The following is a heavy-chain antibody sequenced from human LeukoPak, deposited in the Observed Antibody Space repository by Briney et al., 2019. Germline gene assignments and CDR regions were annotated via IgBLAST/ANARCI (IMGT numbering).Heavy chain of an antibody. CDR3: ARPRGVRGPRTNWFDP. D-gene: IGHD3-10*01. V-gene: IGHV4-39*01. CDR2: IYYSGST. Sequence: SETLSLTCTVSGGSISSSSYYWAWVRRPPGKGLEGIGWIYYSGSTYYNPSLKSLVTISVDTSKNQCSLKLSSVTAADTAVYYCARPRGVRGPRTNWFDPWGQGTLVTVSS. CDR1: GGSISSSSYY. J-gene: IGHJ5*02.